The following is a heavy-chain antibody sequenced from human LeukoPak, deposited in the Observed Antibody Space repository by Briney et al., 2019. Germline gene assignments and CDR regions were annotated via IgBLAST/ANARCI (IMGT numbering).Heavy chain of an antibody. Sequence: GGSLRLSCAASGFTFSSYEMNWVRQAPGKGLEWVSYISSSGSTIYYADSVKGRFTISRDNAKNSLYLQMNSLRAEDTAVYYCARDRFMVRDENINWFDPWGQGTLVTVSS. CDR1: GFTFSSYE. V-gene: IGHV3-48*03. CDR2: ISSSGSTI. D-gene: IGHD3-10*01. J-gene: IGHJ5*02. CDR3: ARDRFMVRDENINWFDP.